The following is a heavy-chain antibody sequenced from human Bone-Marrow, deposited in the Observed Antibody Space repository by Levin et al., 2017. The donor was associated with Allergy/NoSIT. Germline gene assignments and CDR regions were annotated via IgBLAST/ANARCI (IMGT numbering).Heavy chain of an antibody. D-gene: IGHD4-17*01. Sequence: PGGSLRLSCKASGFPFSRYWMGWVRQAPGKGLEWVANIKQVGGEKHYVDSVKGRFSISRDNAKDSVYLQMNSLRVEDTAVYYCARVDHGDYGRFNFYNGLDVWGQGTTVMVSS. CDR2: IKQVGGEK. CDR1: GFPFSRYW. J-gene: IGHJ6*02. CDR3: ARVDHGDYGRFNFYNGLDV. V-gene: IGHV3-7*01.